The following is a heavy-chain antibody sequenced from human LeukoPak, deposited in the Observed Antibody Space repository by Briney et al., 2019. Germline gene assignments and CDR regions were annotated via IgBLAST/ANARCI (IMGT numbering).Heavy chain of an antibody. V-gene: IGHV1-18*01. J-gene: IGHJ4*02. Sequence: ASVKVSCKASGYTFTSYGISWVRQAPGQGLEWMGWISAYNGNTNYAQKLQGRVTMTTDTSTSTAYMELRSLRSDDTAVYYCARAGITGYSSGWLDYWGQGTLVTVSS. D-gene: IGHD6-19*01. CDR1: GYTFTSYG. CDR3: ARAGITGYSSGWLDY. CDR2: ISAYNGNT.